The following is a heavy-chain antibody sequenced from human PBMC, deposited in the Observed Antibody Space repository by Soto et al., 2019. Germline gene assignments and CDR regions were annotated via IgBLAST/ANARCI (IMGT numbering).Heavy chain of an antibody. Sequence: EVQLVESGGGLVQPGGSLRLSCAASGFSFSSYSMNWVRQAPGKGLEWVSYISTSSSTIYYAASVKGRFTMSRDNAENSLHVQMNSLREEDTAVYYCARCSGGPGYDGRYDLWGRGTLVTVSS. CDR2: ISTSSSTI. J-gene: IGHJ2*01. CDR1: GFSFSSYS. V-gene: IGHV3-48*02. CDR3: ARCSGGPGYDGRYDL. D-gene: IGHD3-22*01.